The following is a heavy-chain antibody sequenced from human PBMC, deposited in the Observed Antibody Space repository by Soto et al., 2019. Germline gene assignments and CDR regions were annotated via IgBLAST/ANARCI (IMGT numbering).Heavy chain of an antibody. D-gene: IGHD2-15*01. CDR1: GGTFSSYA. V-gene: IGHV1-69*01. Sequence: QVQLVQSGAEVKKPGSSVKVSCKASGGTFSSYAISWVRQAPGQGLEGMGGIIPIFGTANYAQKFQGRGTITADESTSTAHMELSSLRSEDTAVYYCARVVVAATHYYYYYGMDVWGQGTTVTVSS. J-gene: IGHJ6*02. CDR2: IIPIFGTA. CDR3: ARVVVAATHYYYYYGMDV.